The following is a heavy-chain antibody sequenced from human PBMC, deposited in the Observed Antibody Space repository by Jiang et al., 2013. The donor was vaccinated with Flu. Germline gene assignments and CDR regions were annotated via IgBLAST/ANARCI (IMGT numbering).Heavy chain of an antibody. CDR1: GYTFTSYG. CDR2: ISAYNGNT. V-gene: IGHV1-18*01. Sequence: KPGASVKVSCKASGYTFTSYGISWVRQAPGQGLEWMGWISAYNGNTNYAQKLQGRVTMTTDTSTSTAYMELRSLRSDDTAVYYCARVSPGFGELLPHRDWGQGTLVTVSS. D-gene: IGHD3-10*01. J-gene: IGHJ4*02. CDR3: ARVSPGFGELLPHRD.